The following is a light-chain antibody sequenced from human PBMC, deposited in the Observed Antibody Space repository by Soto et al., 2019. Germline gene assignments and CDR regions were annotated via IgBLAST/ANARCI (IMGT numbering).Light chain of an antibody. CDR2: KAS. V-gene: IGKV1-5*03. J-gene: IGKJ1*01. CDR1: QSISNS. CDR3: QQYNRYWT. Sequence: DIQMTQSPSTLSASVGDRVTITCRATQSISNSLAWYQQKPGKAPKLLIYKASSLESGVPSRFSGSGSGTEFTLTMTTLQPDDFASYYCQQYNRYWTFGQGTKVEIK.